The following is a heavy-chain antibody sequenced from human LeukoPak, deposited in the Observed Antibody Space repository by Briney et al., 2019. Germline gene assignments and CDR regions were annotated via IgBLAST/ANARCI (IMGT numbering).Heavy chain of an antibody. CDR2: FYYSVST. CDR3: ARSRYSSGWYGNGAFDI. CDR1: GGSISRYY. J-gene: IGHJ3*02. V-gene: IGHV4-59*01. Sequence: SETLSLTCTVSGGSISRYYCSWVRQPPGKGLEWIGYFYYSVSTTYNPSLKSRVPISVDTSKNQFSLKLSSVTAADTAVYYCARSRYSSGWYGNGAFDIWGQGTMVTVSS. D-gene: IGHD6-19*01.